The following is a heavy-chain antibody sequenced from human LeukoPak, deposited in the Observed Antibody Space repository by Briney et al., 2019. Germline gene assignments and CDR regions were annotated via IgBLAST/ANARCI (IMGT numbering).Heavy chain of an antibody. CDR3: AREEEGHIVATSDPYFDY. CDR1: GGSFSGYY. J-gene: IGHJ4*02. V-gene: IGHV4-34*01. CDR2: INHSGST. D-gene: IGHD5-12*01. Sequence: PSETLSLTRAVYGGSFSGYYWSWIRQPPGKGLEWIGEINHSGSTNYNPSLKSRVTISVDTSKNQFSLKLSSVTAADTAVYYCAREEEGHIVATSDPYFDYWGQGTLVTVSS.